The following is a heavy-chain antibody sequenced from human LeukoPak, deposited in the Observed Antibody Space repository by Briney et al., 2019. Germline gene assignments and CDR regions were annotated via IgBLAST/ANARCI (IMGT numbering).Heavy chain of an antibody. D-gene: IGHD3-10*02. Sequence: GESLKISCKGSGYRFTSYWIDWVRQMPGKGLEWMGSIYPGDTRYSPSFQGQVTISADKSISTAYLQWSSLKASETAIYYCARRPVSVRGNYYGGAFDIWGQGTMVTVSS. CDR2: IYPGDT. CDR1: GYRFTSYW. V-gene: IGHV5-51*01. CDR3: ARRPVSVRGNYYGGAFDI. J-gene: IGHJ3*02.